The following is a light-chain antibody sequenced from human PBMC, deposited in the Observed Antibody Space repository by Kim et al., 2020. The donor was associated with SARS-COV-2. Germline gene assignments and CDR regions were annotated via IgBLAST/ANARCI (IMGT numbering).Light chain of an antibody. V-gene: IGLV3-25*03. CDR3: QSADGSGTYV. CDR2: KDG. Sequence: VSPGQAARITCSGDGLPGRQTYGYQQESGRAPLLLIYKDGERPSGIPGRFSGSSSGATVTLTISGVQAEDDADYYCQSADGSGTYVFGTGTKVTVL. CDR1: GLPGRQ. J-gene: IGLJ1*01.